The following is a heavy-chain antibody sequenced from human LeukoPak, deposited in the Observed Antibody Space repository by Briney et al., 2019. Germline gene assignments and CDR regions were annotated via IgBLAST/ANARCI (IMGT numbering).Heavy chain of an antibody. CDR3: AILGRGLLMIFANPGGFSWFDP. D-gene: IGHD3-3*01. Sequence: SETLSLTCTVSGGSISSSSYYWGWIRQPPGKGLEWIGSIYYSGSAYYNPSLKSRVTISVDTPKNQLSRQRSSVTAADTAVYHCAILGRGLLMIFANPGGFSWFDPWGQGPLVTVYS. V-gene: IGHV4-39*01. CDR2: IYYSGSA. J-gene: IGHJ5*02. CDR1: GGSISSSSYY.